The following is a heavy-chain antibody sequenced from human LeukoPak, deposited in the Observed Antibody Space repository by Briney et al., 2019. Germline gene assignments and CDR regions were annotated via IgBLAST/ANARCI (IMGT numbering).Heavy chain of an antibody. J-gene: IGHJ5*02. Sequence: SETLSLTCTVSGGSISSCYWSWIRQPPGKGLEWIGYIYYSGSTNYNPSLTSRVTISVDTSKNQFSLKLSSVTAADTAVYYCARVVTAMWPHWFDPWGQGTLVTVSS. V-gene: IGHV4-59*08. D-gene: IGHD2-21*02. CDR1: GGSISSCY. CDR3: ARVVTAMWPHWFDP. CDR2: IYYSGST.